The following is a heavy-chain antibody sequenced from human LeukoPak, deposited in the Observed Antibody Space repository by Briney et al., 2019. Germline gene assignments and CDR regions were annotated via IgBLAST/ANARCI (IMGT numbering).Heavy chain of an antibody. J-gene: IGHJ4*02. CDR1: GGSISSYY. CDR2: IYTSGST. CDR3: ARVVPAYYDSSGYRWFDY. V-gene: IGHV4-4*07. Sequence: SETLSLTCTVSGGSISSYYWSWIRQPAGKGLEWIGRIYTSGSTNYNPSLKSRVTISVDTSKNQFSLKLSSVTAADTAVYYCARVVPAYYDSSGYRWFDYWGQGTLVTVSS. D-gene: IGHD3-22*01.